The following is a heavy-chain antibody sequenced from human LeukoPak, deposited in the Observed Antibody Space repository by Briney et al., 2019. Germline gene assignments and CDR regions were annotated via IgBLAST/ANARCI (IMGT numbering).Heavy chain of an antibody. CDR3: ARVHGVVPAALPFDY. Sequence: SQTLSLTCTVSGPSISSGDYYWRWLRQPPGKGLEWFVTIYYRGRTYSNPSLKSRVTISVDTSNNQFSLKWSSVTAADTAVYYCARVHGVVPAALPFDYWGQGTLVTVSS. J-gene: IGHJ4*02. V-gene: IGHV4-30-4*01. CDR1: GPSISSGDYY. D-gene: IGHD2-2*01. CDR2: IYYRGRT.